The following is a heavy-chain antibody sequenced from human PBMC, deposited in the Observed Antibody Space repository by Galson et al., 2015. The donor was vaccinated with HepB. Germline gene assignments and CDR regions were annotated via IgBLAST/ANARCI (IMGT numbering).Heavy chain of an antibody. CDR2: IFPDNSDT. V-gene: IGHV5-51*03. CDR3: ARYGGETLAANWFDY. CDR1: GYSFSGYW. Sequence: QSGAEVKEAGEFLRISCKGSGYSFSGYWISWGRPMPGESLEWVGVIFPDNSDTRYSPSFQGQVTFSADKSISTAYLQWNSLKAPDTAMYYCARYGGETLAANWFDYWGQGTLVTVSS. J-gene: IGHJ4*02. D-gene: IGHD6-25*01.